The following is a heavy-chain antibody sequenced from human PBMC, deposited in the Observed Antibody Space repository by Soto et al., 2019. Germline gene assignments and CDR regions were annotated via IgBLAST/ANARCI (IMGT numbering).Heavy chain of an antibody. Sequence: QVQLQESGPGLVKPSQTLSLTCTVSGGSISSGDYYWSWIRQPPGKGLEWIGYIYYSGSTYYNPSLRSRVTVSVDTSKNQFSLKLSSVTAADTALYYCARGGYNYDWDYFDYWGQGTLVTVSS. V-gene: IGHV4-30-4*01. D-gene: IGHD5-18*01. J-gene: IGHJ4*02. CDR3: ARGGYNYDWDYFDY. CDR2: IYYSGST. CDR1: GGSISSGDYY.